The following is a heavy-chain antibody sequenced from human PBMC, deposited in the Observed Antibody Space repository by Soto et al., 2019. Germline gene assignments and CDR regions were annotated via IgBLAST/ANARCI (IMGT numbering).Heavy chain of an antibody. CDR2: ISAYNGDT. CDR1: GYAFTSYG. Sequence: ASVKVSCKASGYAFTSYGFSWVRQAPGQGLEWMGWISAYNGDTNYPQKFQARVTMTTDTSTSTAYLDLRSLRSDDTAVYYCARSSGTYPPSRYYYGLDVWGQGTTVTVSS. CDR3: ARSSGTYPPSRYYYGLDV. J-gene: IGHJ6*02. D-gene: IGHD1-26*01. V-gene: IGHV1-18*01.